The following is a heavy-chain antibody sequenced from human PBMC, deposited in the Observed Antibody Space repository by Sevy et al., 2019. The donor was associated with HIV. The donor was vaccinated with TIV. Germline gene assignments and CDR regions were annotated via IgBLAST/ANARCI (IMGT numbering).Heavy chain of an antibody. J-gene: IGHJ4*02. V-gene: IGHV4-59*01. CDR2: IYFTGNT. CDR3: ARDSTTRPRVLDY. Sequence: SETLSLTCSVSGGSISSYFWTWVRQSPGKGLEWIGNIYFTGNTDYSPSLKSRVALSLDTSKSHFSLILNSVTAADTAVYYCARDSTTRPRVLDYWGQGTLVTVSS. D-gene: IGHD1-1*01. CDR1: GGSISSYF.